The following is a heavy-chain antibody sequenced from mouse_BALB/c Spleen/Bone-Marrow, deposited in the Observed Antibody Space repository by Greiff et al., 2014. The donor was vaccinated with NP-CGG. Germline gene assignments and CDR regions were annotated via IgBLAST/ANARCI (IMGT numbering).Heavy chain of an antibody. Sequence: QVQLKESGPGLVAPSQSLSITCTVSGFSLTGYGVSWVRQSPGKGLEWLGLIWGGGSTNYNSALKSRLITSKDNTKSKVFLKINSLQTDDTTRNYYATDSFLITRALDYWGQGTSVTVSS. CDR1: GFSLTGYG. J-gene: IGHJ4*01. D-gene: IGHD1-1*01. V-gene: IGHV2-6-7*01. CDR2: IWGGGST. CDR3: ATDSFLITRALDY.